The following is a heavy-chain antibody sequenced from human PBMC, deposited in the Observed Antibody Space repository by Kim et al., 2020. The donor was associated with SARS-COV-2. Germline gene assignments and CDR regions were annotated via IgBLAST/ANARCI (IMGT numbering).Heavy chain of an antibody. CDR2: ISGSASRST. CDR1: GFTFSSYA. D-gene: IGHD6-19*01. V-gene: IGHV3-23*01. J-gene: IGHJ4*02. CDR3: AKVNYRSPYIDY. Sequence: GGSLRLSCAASGFTFSSYAMTWVRQGPGKGLEWVSGISGSASRSTSYADSVNGRFTISRDNAKKVLYLQMNSLRAEDTAIYYCAKVNYRSPYIDYWGQGTLVTVSS.